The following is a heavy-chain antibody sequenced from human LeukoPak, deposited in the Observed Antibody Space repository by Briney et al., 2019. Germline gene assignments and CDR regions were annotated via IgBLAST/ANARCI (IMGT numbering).Heavy chain of an antibody. Sequence: GGSLRLSCAASGFTFSSFGMSWVRQAPGKGLEWVSAISGSGGSTYYADSVKGRFTISRDNSKNSLYLQMNSLRAEDTAVYYCASTGWLYYFDYWGQGTLVTVSS. CDR1: GFTFSSFG. D-gene: IGHD2-8*02. V-gene: IGHV3-23*01. CDR3: ASTGWLYYFDY. CDR2: ISGSGGST. J-gene: IGHJ4*02.